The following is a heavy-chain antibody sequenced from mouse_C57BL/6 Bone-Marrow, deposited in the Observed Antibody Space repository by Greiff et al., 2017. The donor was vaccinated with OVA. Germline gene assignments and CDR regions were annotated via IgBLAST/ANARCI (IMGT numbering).Heavy chain of an antibody. J-gene: IGHJ3*01. Sequence: EVQVVESGGGLVKPGGSLKLSCAASGFTFSSYAMSWVRQTPEKRLEWVATISDGGSYTYYPDNVKGRFTISRDNAKNNLYLQMSHLKSEDTAMYYGARERGDYDGDWGQGTLVTVSA. D-gene: IGHD2-4*01. CDR2: ISDGGSYT. V-gene: IGHV5-4*01. CDR3: ARERGDYDGD. CDR1: GFTFSSYA.